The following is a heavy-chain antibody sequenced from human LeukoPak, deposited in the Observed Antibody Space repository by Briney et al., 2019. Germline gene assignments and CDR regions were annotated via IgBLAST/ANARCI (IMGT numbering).Heavy chain of an antibody. J-gene: IGHJ4*02. D-gene: IGHD3-10*01. CDR3: AKGADGRWFGVPEGY. CDR2: ISYDGSNK. CDR1: GFTFSSYE. V-gene: IGHV3-30*04. Sequence: GGSLRLSCAASGFTFSSYEMNWVRQAPGKGLEWVAVISYDGSNKYYADSVKGRFTISRDNSKNTLYLQMNSLRAEDTAVYYCAKGADGRWFGVPEGYWGQGTLVTVSS.